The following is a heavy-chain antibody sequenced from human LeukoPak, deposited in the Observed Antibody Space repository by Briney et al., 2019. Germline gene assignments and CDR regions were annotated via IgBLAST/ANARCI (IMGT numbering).Heavy chain of an antibody. J-gene: IGHJ3*02. CDR3: ARSSHYDILTGYSEEDAFDI. D-gene: IGHD3-9*01. CDR1: GFTISSNY. CDR2: IYSGGST. V-gene: IGHV3-53*01. Sequence: GGSLRLSCAASGFTISSNYMSWVRQAPGKGLEWVSVIYSGGSTDYADPVKGRFTISRDTSKNTLYLQMNSLRVEDTAVYYCARSSHYDILTGYSEEDAFDIWGQGTMVTVSS.